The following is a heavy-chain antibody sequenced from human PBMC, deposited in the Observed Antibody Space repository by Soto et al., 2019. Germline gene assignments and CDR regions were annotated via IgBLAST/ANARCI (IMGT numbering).Heavy chain of an antibody. CDR2: ISYDGSNK. CDR1: GVTFSSYA. J-gene: IGHJ4*02. V-gene: IGHV3-30-3*01. D-gene: IGHD6-19*01. Sequence: GGSLRLSCAASGVTFSSYAMHWVRQAPGKGLEWVAVISYDGSNKYYADSVKGRFTISRDNSKNTLYLQMNSLRAEDTAVYYCASITVAGRIDYWGQGTLVTVSS. CDR3: ASITVAGRIDY.